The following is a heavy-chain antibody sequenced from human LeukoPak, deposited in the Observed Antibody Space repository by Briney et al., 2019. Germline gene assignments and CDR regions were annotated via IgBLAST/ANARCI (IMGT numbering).Heavy chain of an antibody. CDR3: ARRNYGRLDY. D-gene: IGHD3-10*01. Sequence: PSETLSLTRTVSGGSITSYYWSWIRQPPGKGLEWIGYIYSSGSTNYNPSLKSRLTISIDTSNNQFSLRLSSVTAADTAVYYCARRNYGRLDYWGQGTLVTVSS. V-gene: IGHV4-59*08. J-gene: IGHJ4*02. CDR1: GGSITSYY. CDR2: IYSSGST.